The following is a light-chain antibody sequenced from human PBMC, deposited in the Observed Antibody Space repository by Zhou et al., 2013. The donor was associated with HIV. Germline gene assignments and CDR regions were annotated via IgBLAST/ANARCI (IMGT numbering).Light chain of an antibody. J-gene: IGKJ3*01. CDR3: QQLNGDPFT. CDR1: QDISKY. CDR2: DAF. V-gene: IGKV1-33*01. Sequence: DIQMTQSPSSLSASVGDRVTFTCQASQDISKYLNWYQQKPGKVPQLLIFDAFNLHTGVSSRFRGGGSGTEFTLTINSLQPEDVAIYYCQQLNGDPFTFGPGTKVDVK.